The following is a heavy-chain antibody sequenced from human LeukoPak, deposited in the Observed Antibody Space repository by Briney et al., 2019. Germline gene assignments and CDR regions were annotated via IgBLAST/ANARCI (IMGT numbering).Heavy chain of an antibody. CDR3: ARLMATYYYFDY. J-gene: IGHJ4*02. D-gene: IGHD5-24*01. Sequence: SVKVSCKASGGPFSSLAIYWVRQAPGQGLECIGGIIPLFGTPDYAQKFQGRVTITTDESTSTAYMELSSLRSDDTAVYFCARLMATYYYFDYWGQGTLVTVSS. V-gene: IGHV1-69*05. CDR2: IIPLFGTP. CDR1: GGPFSSLA.